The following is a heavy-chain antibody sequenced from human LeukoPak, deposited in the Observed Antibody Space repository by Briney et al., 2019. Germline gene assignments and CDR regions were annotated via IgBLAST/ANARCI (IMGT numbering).Heavy chain of an antibody. D-gene: IGHD3-10*01. CDR1: GYTFTGYY. Sequence: ASVKVSCKASGYTFTGYYMHWVRQAPGQGLEWMGWINPNSGGTNYAQKFQGRVTMTRDTSTSTAYMELSRLRSDDTAVYYRARGLWFGELYDAFDIWGQGTMVTVSS. V-gene: IGHV1-2*02. CDR2: INPNSGGT. CDR3: ARGLWFGELYDAFDI. J-gene: IGHJ3*02.